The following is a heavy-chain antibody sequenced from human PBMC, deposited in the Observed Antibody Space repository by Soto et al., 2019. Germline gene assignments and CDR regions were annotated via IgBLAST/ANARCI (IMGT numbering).Heavy chain of an antibody. Sequence: SVKVSCKASGFTFTSSAVQWVRQARGQRLEWVGWIVVGSGNTYYAQKFQERVTITRDMSTSTAYMELSSLRSEDTAVYYCAEEPYSGSYPWAYYYYGMDVWGQGTTVTVSS. D-gene: IGHD1-26*01. J-gene: IGHJ6*02. CDR2: IVVGSGNT. V-gene: IGHV1-58*01. CDR1: GFTFTSSA. CDR3: AEEPYSGSYPWAYYYYGMDV.